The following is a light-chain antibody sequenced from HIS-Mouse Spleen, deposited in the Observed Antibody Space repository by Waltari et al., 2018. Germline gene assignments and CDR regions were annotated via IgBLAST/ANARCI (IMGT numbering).Light chain of an antibody. Sequence: QSALTQPRSVSGSPGQSVTISCTGTSSDVGGYKYLSRYQQHPGKAPKLMIYDVSKRPSGVPDRFSGSKSGNTASLTISGLQAEDEADYYCCSYAGSYTWVFGGGTKLTVL. V-gene: IGLV2-11*01. CDR2: DVS. CDR3: CSYAGSYTWV. J-gene: IGLJ3*02. CDR1: SSDVGGYKY.